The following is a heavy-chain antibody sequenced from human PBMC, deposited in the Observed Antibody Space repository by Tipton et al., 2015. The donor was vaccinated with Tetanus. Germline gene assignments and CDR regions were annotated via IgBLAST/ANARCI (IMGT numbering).Heavy chain of an antibody. CDR1: GYTFTGYH. J-gene: IGHJ6*02. Sequence: QSGPEVKKPGASVKVSCKASGYTFTGYHLHWVRQAPGQGLEWMGGIIPIFGTAKYAQKFQGRVTITADESTSTANMELSSLRSEDTAVYYCARKWDIVAVSAANYYGLDVWGQGTTVTVSS. D-gene: IGHD2-2*01. CDR2: IIPIFGTA. V-gene: IGHV1-69*13. CDR3: ARKWDIVAVSAANYYGLDV.